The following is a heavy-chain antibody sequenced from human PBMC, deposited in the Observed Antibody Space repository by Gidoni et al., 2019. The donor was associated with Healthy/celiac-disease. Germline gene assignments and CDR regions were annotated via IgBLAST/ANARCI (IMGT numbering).Heavy chain of an antibody. J-gene: IGHJ3*02. V-gene: IGHV1-69*04. CDR3: ARVTMVQGVIWGAFDI. D-gene: IGHD3-10*01. CDR1: GGTFSSYA. Sequence: QVQLVQSGAEVKKPGSSVKVSCKASGGTFSSYAISWVRQAPGQGLEWMGRIIPILGIANYAQKFQGRVTITADKSTSTAYMELSSLRSEDTAVYYCARVTMVQGVIWGAFDIWGQGTMVTVSS. CDR2: IIPILGIA.